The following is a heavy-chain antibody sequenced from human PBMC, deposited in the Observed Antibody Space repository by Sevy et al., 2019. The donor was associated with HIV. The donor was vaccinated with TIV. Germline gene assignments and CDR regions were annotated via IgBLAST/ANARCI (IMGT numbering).Heavy chain of an antibody. CDR2: INSDGSST. V-gene: IGHV3-74*01. D-gene: IGHD3-9*01. J-gene: IGHJ6*02. CDR1: GFTFSSYW. Sequence: GGSLRLSCAASGFTFSSYWMHWVRQAPGKGLVWVSRINSDGSSTSYADSVQVRFTISRENAKNTRYLQMNSLGAEDTAVYYCERGVLYYDILTGYYDYGMDVWGQGTTVTVSS. CDR3: ERGVLYYDILTGYYDYGMDV.